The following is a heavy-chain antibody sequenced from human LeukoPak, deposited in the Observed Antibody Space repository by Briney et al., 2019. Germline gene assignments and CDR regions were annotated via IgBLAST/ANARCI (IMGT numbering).Heavy chain of an antibody. J-gene: IGHJ4*02. D-gene: IGHD3-10*01. Sequence: AGGSLRLSCAASGFTVSSNYMSWVRQAPGKGLEWVSVIYSGGSAYYADSVKGRFTISRDNSKNTLYLQMNSLRAEDTAVYYCAKSGESWFGELFYYFDYWGQGTLVTVSS. CDR2: IYSGGSA. V-gene: IGHV3-53*05. CDR3: AKSGESWFGELFYYFDY. CDR1: GFTVSSNY.